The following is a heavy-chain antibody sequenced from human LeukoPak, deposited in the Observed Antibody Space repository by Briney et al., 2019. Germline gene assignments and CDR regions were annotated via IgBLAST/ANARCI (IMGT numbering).Heavy chain of an antibody. CDR1: GGSISSGSYY. V-gene: IGHV4-39*07. J-gene: IGHJ4*02. D-gene: IGHD3-3*01. CDR3: ARELRYYDFWSGSSPTGSRWYFDY. CDR2: IYYSGRT. Sequence: KPSETLSLTCTVCGGSISSGSYYWGWIRQPPGKGLEWIGSIYYSGRTYYNPSLKSRVTISVDTSKNQFSLKLSSVAAADTAVYYCARELRYYDFWSGSSPTGSRWYFDYWGQGTLVTVSS.